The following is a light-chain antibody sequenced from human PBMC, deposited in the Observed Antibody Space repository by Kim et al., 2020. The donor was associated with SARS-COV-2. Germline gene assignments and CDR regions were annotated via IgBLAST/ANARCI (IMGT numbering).Light chain of an antibody. V-gene: IGKV3-20*01. J-gene: IGKJ1*01. CDR2: DAS. Sequence: SPGESATLSCRASQSVTSSYLAWYQQKPGQAPRVLIYDASSRATGIPDRFSGSGSGTDFTLTISRLEPEDFAVYYCQQYGRSPWTFGQGTKVEIK. CDR1: QSVTSSY. CDR3: QQYGRSPWT.